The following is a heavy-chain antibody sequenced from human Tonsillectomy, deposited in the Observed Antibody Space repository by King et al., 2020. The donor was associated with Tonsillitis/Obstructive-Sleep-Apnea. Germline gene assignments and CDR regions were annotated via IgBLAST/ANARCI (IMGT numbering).Heavy chain of an antibody. CDR1: GFTFSDYY. V-gene: IGHV3-11*01. CDR2: ISSSDYTI. CDR3: TRGRSYYYCYYMDV. J-gene: IGHJ6*03. Sequence: QLVQSGGGLVKPGGSLRLSCAASGFTFSDYYMSWIRQAPGKGLEWVSYISSSDYTIYYADSVKGRFTISRDNAKNSLYLQMNSLRAEDTAVYYCTRGRSYYYCYYMDVCDKGTTVTFSS. D-gene: IGHD1-26*01.